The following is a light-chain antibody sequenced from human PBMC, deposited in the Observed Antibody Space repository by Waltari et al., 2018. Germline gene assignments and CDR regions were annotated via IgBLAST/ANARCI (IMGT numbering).Light chain of an antibody. J-gene: IGKJ1*01. CDR3: QQFSFSTRWT. V-gene: IGKV3-20*01. CDR2: GAS. Sequence: ENLLTQSPGTLSVSPGERATLFCRASQSVSGNSLAWYQQKPGQAPRLLIYGASSRATDIPDRFSGSGSGTDFTLTISRVAPEDFAVYYCQQFSFSTRWTFGQGTKVEIK. CDR1: QSVSGNS.